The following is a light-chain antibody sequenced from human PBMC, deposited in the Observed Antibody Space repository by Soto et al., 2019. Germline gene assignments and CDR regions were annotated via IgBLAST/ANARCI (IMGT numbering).Light chain of an antibody. CDR1: RSVLXAXLYNY. V-gene: IGKV2-28*01. J-gene: IGKJ5*01. CDR3: MQALQAPIT. Sequence: DIVTTGSSRSLRVTRLAPASVYCXSCRSVLXAXLYNYLDLYLLKAGQSPQHLIYLGSSRASGVPDRFSGSGSGTDFTLSISTVEAGDVGVYYCMQALQAPITFGQGTPLEIK. CDR2: LGS.